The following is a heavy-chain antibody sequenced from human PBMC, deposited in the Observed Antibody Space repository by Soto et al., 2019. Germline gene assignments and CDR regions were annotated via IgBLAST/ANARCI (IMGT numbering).Heavy chain of an antibody. CDR3: GRGRHGEIIGDY. V-gene: IGHV1-18*04. D-gene: IGHD2-21*01. Sequence: QVQLVQSGAEVKKPGASVKVSCKASGYIFISYGITWVRQAPGQGLEWMGWISPKNGDTKYAQTVQGRVTMTTDTATSTAYMEVRSPTPDDTAVYYCGRGRHGEIIGDYWGQGTLVTVSS. CDR2: ISPKNGDT. J-gene: IGHJ4*02. CDR1: GYIFISYG.